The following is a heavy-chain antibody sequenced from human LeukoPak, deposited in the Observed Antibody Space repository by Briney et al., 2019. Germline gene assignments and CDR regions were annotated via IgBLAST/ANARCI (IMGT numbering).Heavy chain of an antibody. J-gene: IGHJ4*02. Sequence: SVTLSLTCSVSGASIKSNFWSWIRQPPGKGLEWIGYIYYTGSTNYNPSLKSRLTISVDASKSQFSLKLSSVTASDTAVYYCARRKPVAGAVFDFWGQGTLVTVSS. CDR1: GASIKSNF. V-gene: IGHV4-59*08. D-gene: IGHD6-19*01. CDR2: IYYTGST. CDR3: ARRKPVAGAVFDF.